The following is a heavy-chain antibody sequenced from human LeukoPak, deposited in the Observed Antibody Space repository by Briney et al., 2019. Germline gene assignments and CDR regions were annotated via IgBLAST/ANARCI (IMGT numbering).Heavy chain of an antibody. Sequence: GGSLRLSCAASGFTFSSYSMNWVRQAPGKGLEWVSYISSSSSTIYYADSVKGRFTISRDNAKNSLYLQMNSLRAEDTAVYYCAREGRTTVTTYYYYYYMDVWGKGTTVTVSS. CDR3: AREGRTTVTTYYYYYYMDV. CDR1: GFTFSSYS. V-gene: IGHV3-48*01. D-gene: IGHD4-11*01. CDR2: ISSSSSTI. J-gene: IGHJ6*03.